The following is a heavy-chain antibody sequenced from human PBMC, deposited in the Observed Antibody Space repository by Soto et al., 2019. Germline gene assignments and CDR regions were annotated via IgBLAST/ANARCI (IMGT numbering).Heavy chain of an antibody. CDR2: IKPDGSEK. V-gene: IGHV3-7*01. D-gene: IGHD3-10*01. CDR1: GFTFNTYW. J-gene: IGHJ1*01. CDR3: ARDRNYGSGTSLQV. Sequence: EVQLVESGGGLVQPGGSLRLSCTPYGFTFNTYWMTWVRQAPGKGLEWVANIKPDGSEKYYVDSVKGRFTISRDNAKSSLSLQMNSLRVEDTAVYYCARDRNYGSGTSLQVWGQGTLVTVSS.